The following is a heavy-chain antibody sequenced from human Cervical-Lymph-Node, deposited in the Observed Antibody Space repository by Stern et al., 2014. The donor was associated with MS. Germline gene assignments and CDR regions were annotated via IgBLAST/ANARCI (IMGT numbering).Heavy chain of an antibody. D-gene: IGHD5-24*01. CDR2: IYYSGTT. V-gene: IGHV4-39*01. J-gene: IGHJ4*02. CDR3: ARLTGIIDS. Sequence: QVQLQESGPGLVKPSETLSLTCTVSGGSISRSTYYWGWIRQPPGKGLEWIGNIYYSGTTYYDPSLKSRVTISVHAATNQFSLKQNSGTAADTAVYYCARLTGIIDSWGQGTLVAVSS. CDR1: GGSISRSTYY.